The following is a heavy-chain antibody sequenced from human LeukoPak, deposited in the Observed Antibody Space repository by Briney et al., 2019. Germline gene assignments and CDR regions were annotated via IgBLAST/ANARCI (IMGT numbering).Heavy chain of an antibody. V-gene: IGHV3-53*01. CDR2: IYSGDTT. J-gene: IGHJ5*02. Sequence: GGSLRLSCAASGFTVSSNYMSWVRQAPGEGLEWVSVIYSGDTTYYADSVKGRFTISRDNSKNTLYLQMNSLRAEDTAVYYCAREKVGARDGFDPWGQGTLVTVSS. D-gene: IGHD1-26*01. CDR3: AREKVGARDGFDP. CDR1: GFTVSSNY.